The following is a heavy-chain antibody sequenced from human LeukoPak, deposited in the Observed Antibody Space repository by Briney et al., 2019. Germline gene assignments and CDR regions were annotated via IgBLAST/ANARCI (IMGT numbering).Heavy chain of an antibody. CDR3: ARSVYYDSSGYYFDY. V-gene: IGHV1-46*01. Sequence: ASVTVSCKASGYTFTSYYMHWVRQAPGQGLEWMGIINPSGGSTSYAQKFQGRVTMTRDMSTSTVYMELSSLRSEDTAVYYCARSVYYDSSGYYFDYWGQGTLVTVSS. CDR1: GYTFTSYY. D-gene: IGHD3-22*01. J-gene: IGHJ4*02. CDR2: INPSGGST.